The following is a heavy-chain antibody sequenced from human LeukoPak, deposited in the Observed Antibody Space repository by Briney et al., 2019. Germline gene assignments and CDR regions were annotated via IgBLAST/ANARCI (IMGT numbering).Heavy chain of an antibody. Sequence: GASVKLSCKSSGYTFTGCYMHWVRQPPRQGLGLMWWINTYSGGTNYAHNFQGSVTMIRITSIRTAYMQLIRLRPDDTGVYYCARPLWISSGYYRKQDEYYAFDIWGQGTMVTVSS. D-gene: IGHD3-3*01. CDR3: ARPLWISSGYYRKQDEYYAFDI. V-gene: IGHV1-2*02. CDR2: INTYSGGT. CDR1: GYTFTGCY. J-gene: IGHJ3*02.